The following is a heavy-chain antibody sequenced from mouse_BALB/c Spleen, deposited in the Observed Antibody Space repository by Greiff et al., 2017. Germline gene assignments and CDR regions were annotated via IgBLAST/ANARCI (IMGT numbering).Heavy chain of an antibody. Sequence: DVMLVESGGGLVQPGGSRKLSCAASGFTFSSFGMHWVRQAPEKGLEWVAYISSGSSTIYYADTVKGRFPISRDNPKNTLFLQMTSLRSEDTAMYYCARSKYGNSYWYFDVWGAGTTVTVSS. J-gene: IGHJ1*01. D-gene: IGHD2-10*02. CDR1: GFTFSSFG. CDR2: ISSGSSTI. CDR3: ARSKYGNSYWYFDV. V-gene: IGHV5-17*02.